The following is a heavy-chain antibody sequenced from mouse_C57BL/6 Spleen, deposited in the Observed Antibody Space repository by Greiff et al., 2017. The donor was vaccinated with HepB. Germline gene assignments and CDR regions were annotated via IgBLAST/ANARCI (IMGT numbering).Heavy chain of an antibody. CDR3: TRSGRYGSGDYAMDY. CDR1: GYTFTSYW. CDR2: IDPSDSET. Sequence: QVQLQQPGAELVRPGSSVKLSCKASGYTFTSYWMHWVKQRPIQGLEWIGNIDPSDSETHYNQKFKDKATLTVDKSSSTAYMQLSSLTSEDSAVYYCTRSGRYGSGDYAMDYWGQGTSVTVSS. V-gene: IGHV1-52*01. D-gene: IGHD1-1*01. J-gene: IGHJ4*01.